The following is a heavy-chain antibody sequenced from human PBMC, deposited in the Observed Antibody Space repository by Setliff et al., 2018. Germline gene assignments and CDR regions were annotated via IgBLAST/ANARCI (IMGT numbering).Heavy chain of an antibody. V-gene: IGHV4-34*01. Sequence: SETLSLTCAVYGGSFSGYYWSWIRQPPGKGLEWIGEINHSGSTNYNPSLKSRVTISVDTSKNQVSLKLNSVTAADTAVYYCGRDPHTPTVTTRGDYWGQGTLVTVSS. CDR2: INHSGST. CDR1: GGSFSGYY. D-gene: IGHD4-17*01. CDR3: GRDPHTPTVTTRGDY. J-gene: IGHJ4*02.